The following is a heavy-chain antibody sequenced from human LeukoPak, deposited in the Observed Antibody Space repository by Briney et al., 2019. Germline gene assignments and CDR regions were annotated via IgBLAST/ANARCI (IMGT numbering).Heavy chain of an antibody. CDR1: GFTFSSYG. CDR3: AKDTKLRFLEWFYYYYYGMDV. CDR2: ISYDGSNK. V-gene: IGHV3-30*18. J-gene: IGHJ6*02. Sequence: GGSLRLSCAASGFTFSSYGMHWVRQAPGKGLEWVAVISYDGSNKYYADSVKGRFTISRDNSKNTLYPQMNSLRAEDTAVYYCAKDTKLRFLEWFYYYYYGMDVWGQGTTVTVSS. D-gene: IGHD3-3*01.